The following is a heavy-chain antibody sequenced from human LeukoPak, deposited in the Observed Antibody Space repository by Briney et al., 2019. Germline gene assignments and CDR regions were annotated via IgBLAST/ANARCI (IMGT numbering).Heavy chain of an antibody. V-gene: IGHV3-21*01. D-gene: IGHD3-22*01. CDR2: ISSSSSYI. Sequence: PGGSLRLSCAASGFTFSSYSMNWVRQAPGKGLEWVSSISSSSSYIYYADSAKGRFTISRDNAKNSLYLQMNSLRAEDTAVYYCARAVNYYDSSGYQYWGQGTLVTVSS. CDR1: GFTFSSYS. CDR3: ARAVNYYDSSGYQY. J-gene: IGHJ4*02.